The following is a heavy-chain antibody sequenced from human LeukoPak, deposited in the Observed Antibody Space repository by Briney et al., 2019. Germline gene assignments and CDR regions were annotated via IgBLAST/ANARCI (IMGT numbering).Heavy chain of an antibody. V-gene: IGHV4-4*02. J-gene: IGHJ4*02. CDR1: GGSIITTNS. CDR3: ARESGAFSPFGF. D-gene: IGHD1-26*01. Sequence: SGTLSLTCAVSGGSIITTNSWSWVRPPPGKGLEWIGEVHLNGATNYNPSLESRVSMSIDKSKNQLSLKLRSVSAADTAIYYCARESGAFSPFGFWGQGTLVTVSS. CDR2: VHLNGAT.